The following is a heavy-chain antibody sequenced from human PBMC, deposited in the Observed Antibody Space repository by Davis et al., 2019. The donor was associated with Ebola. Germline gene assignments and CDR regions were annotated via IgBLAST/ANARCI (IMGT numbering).Heavy chain of an antibody. J-gene: IGHJ4*02. CDR3: AREPYSSSWDPFDY. CDR1: GYTFTSYA. D-gene: IGHD6-13*01. CDR2: INTKTGNP. Sequence: ASVKVSCKASGYTFTSYAMNWVRQAPGQGLDCMGCINTKTGNPTYAQGFTGRFVFSLDTSVSTAFLQISSLKAEDTAFYYCAREPYSSSWDPFDYWGQGTLVTVSS. V-gene: IGHV7-4-1*02.